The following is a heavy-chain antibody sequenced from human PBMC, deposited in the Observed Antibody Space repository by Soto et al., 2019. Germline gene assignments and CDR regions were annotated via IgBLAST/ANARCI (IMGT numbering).Heavy chain of an antibody. CDR3: ARLRGWLRSPRGMDV. D-gene: IGHD5-12*01. V-gene: IGHV4-34*01. Sequence: SETLSLTCAVYGGSFSGYYWSWIRQPPGKGLEWIGEINHSGSTNYNPSLKSRVTISVDTSKNQFSLKLSSVTAADTAVYYCARLRGWLRSPRGMDVWGQGTTVTVSS. CDR1: GGSFSGYY. CDR2: INHSGST. J-gene: IGHJ6*02.